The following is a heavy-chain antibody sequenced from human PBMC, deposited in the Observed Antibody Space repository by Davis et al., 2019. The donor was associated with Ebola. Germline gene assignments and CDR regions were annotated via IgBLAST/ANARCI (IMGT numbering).Heavy chain of an antibody. V-gene: IGHV4-59*01. Sequence: PSETLSLTCTVSGGSISSYYWSWIRQPPGKGLEWIGYIYYSGSTNYNPSLKSRVTISVDTSKNQFSLKLSSVTAADTAVYYCARGYGGILHYWGQGTLVTVSS. J-gene: IGHJ4*02. CDR1: GGSISSYY. D-gene: IGHD2-15*01. CDR2: IYYSGST. CDR3: ARGYGGILHY.